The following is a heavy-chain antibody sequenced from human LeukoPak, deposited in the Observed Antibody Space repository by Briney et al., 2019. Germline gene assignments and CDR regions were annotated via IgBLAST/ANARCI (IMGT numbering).Heavy chain of an antibody. J-gene: IGHJ4*02. V-gene: IGHV1-69*05. Sequence: SVKVSCKASGGTFSSYAISWVRQAPGQGLEWMGRIIPIFGTANYAQKFQGRVTITTDESTSTAYMELSSLRSEDTAVYYCVRDGNIVVGIGYYFDYWGQGTLVTVSS. CDR2: IIPIFGTA. CDR1: GGTFSSYA. CDR3: VRDGNIVVGIGYYFDY. D-gene: IGHD2-21*01.